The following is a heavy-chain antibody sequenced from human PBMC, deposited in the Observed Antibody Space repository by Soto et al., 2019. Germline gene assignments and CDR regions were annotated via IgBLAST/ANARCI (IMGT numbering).Heavy chain of an antibody. D-gene: IGHD1-7*01. V-gene: IGHV4-39*02. CDR2: IYYSGST. CDR1: GGSISSSSYY. CDR3: ATDELLPEEYYFDY. J-gene: IGHJ4*02. Sequence: PSETLSLTCTVSGGSISSSSYYWGWIRQPPGKGLEWIGSIYYSGSTYYNPSLKSRVTISVDTSKNQFSLKLSSVTAADTAVYYCATDELLPEEYYFDYWSQGTLVTVSS.